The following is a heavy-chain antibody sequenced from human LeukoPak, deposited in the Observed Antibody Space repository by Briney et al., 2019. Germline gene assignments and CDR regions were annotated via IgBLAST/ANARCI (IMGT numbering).Heavy chain of an antibody. Sequence: SETLSLTCAVYGGSFSGYYWSWIRQPPGKGLEWIGEINHSGSTNYNPSLKSRVTISVDTSKNQFSLKLSFVTAADTAVYYCTRGPGIAAAGLFDYWGQGTLVTVSS. V-gene: IGHV4-34*01. CDR3: TRGPGIAAAGLFDY. CDR1: GGSFSGYY. J-gene: IGHJ4*02. D-gene: IGHD6-13*01. CDR2: INHSGST.